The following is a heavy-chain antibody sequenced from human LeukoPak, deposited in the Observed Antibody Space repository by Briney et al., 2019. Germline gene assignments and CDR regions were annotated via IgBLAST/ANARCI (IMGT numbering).Heavy chain of an antibody. Sequence: GGSLRLSCAASGFTFSSYSMNWVRQAPGKGLEWVSPISSSSSYIYYADPVKGRFTISRDNAKNSLYLQMNSLRAEDTAVYYCARAPPRHSSSWTGPFDYWGQGTLVTVSS. V-gene: IGHV3-21*01. CDR1: GFTFSSYS. D-gene: IGHD6-13*01. CDR2: ISSSSSYI. J-gene: IGHJ4*02. CDR3: ARAPPRHSSSWTGPFDY.